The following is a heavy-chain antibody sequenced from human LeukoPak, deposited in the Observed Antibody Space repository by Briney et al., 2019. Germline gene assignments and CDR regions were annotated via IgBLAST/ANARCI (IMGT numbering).Heavy chain of an antibody. CDR2: IYHSGST. CDR1: GGSISSSSYY. Sequence: SETLSLTCTVSGGSISSSSYYWGWIRQPPGKGLEWIGSIYHSGSTYYNPSLKSRVTISVDTSKNQFSLNLSSVTAADTAVYYCVRIPGPPYCSGVDGCYPKFAYMDVWGKGTTVTVSS. CDR3: VRIPGPPYCSGVDGCYPKFAYMDV. J-gene: IGHJ6*03. D-gene: IGHD2-15*01. V-gene: IGHV4-39*07.